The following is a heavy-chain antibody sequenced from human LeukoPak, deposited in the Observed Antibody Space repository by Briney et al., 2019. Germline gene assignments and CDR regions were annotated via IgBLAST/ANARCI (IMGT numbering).Heavy chain of an antibody. CDR3: ARAIRYYSDWFDP. V-gene: IGHV4-59*01. CDR2: IYYSGST. D-gene: IGHD3-10*01. CDR1: GGSISSYY. J-gene: IGHJ5*02. Sequence: SETLSLTCTVSGGSISSYYWSWIRQPPGKGLEWLGYIYYSGSTNYNPSLKSRVTISVDTSKNQFSLKLSSVTAADTAVYYCARAIRYYSDWFDPWGQGTLVTVSS.